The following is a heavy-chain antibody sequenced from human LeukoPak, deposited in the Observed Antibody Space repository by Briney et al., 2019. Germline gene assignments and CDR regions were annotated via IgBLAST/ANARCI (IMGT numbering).Heavy chain of an antibody. CDR2: INPNSGGT. Sequence: GASVKVSCKASGYTFSGYYMHWVRQAPGQGLEWMGRINPNSGGTKYAQKFQGRVAMTRDTSISTAYMELSRLNSDDTAVYYCARKYYYDTSGYYAIDYWGQGTLVTVSS. CDR3: ARKYYYDTSGYYAIDY. J-gene: IGHJ4*02. D-gene: IGHD3-22*01. V-gene: IGHV1-2*06. CDR1: GYTFSGYY.